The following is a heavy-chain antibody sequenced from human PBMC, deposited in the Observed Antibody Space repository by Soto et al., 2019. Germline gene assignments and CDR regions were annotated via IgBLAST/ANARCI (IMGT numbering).Heavy chain of an antibody. CDR1: GFNFSSYG. Sequence: PGGSQRLSCAASGFNFSSYGRHWVRQAPGKGLEWVAVISYDGSNKYYADSVKGRFTISRDNSKNTLYLQMNSLRAEDTAVYYCAKDLYLRSSGWWEYYYYYGMDVWGQGTTVTVSS. V-gene: IGHV3-30*18. CDR2: ISYDGSNK. CDR3: AKDLYLRSSGWWEYYYYYGMDV. J-gene: IGHJ6*02. D-gene: IGHD6-19*01.